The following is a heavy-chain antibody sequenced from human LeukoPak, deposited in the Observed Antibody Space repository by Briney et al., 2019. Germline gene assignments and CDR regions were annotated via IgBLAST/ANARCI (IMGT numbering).Heavy chain of an antibody. CDR1: GFTFSSYG. J-gene: IGHJ4*02. D-gene: IGHD3-9*01. V-gene: IGHV3-30*18. CDR2: ISYDGSNK. CDR3: AKARVTTGYYMQVDY. Sequence: GRSLRLSCAASGFTFSSYGMHWVRQAPGKGLEWVAVISYDGSNKYFADSVKGRFTISRDNSKNTLYLQMNSLRAEDTAVYYCAKARVTTGYYMQVDYWGQGTLVTVSS.